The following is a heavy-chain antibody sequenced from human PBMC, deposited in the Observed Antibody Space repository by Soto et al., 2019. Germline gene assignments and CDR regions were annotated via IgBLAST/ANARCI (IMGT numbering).Heavy chain of an antibody. V-gene: IGHV3-48*02. J-gene: IGHJ3*02. Sequence: GGSLRLSCAASGFTFSSYSMNWVRQAPGKGLEWVSYISSSSSTIYYADSVKGRFTISRDNAKNSLYLQMNSLRDEDTAVYYCARGGLERHPRWHAFDIWGQGTMVTVSS. CDR1: GFTFSSYS. D-gene: IGHD1-1*01. CDR3: ARGGLERHPRWHAFDI. CDR2: ISSSSSTI.